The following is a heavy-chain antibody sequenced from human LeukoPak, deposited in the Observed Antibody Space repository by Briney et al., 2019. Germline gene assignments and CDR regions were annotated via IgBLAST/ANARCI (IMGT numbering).Heavy chain of an antibody. V-gene: IGHV3-23*01. CDR1: GFTFSSYG. CDR2: ISGSGGST. Sequence: PGGSLRLSCAASGFTFSSYGMSWVRQAPGKGLEWVSAISGSGGSTYYADSVKGRFAISRDNAKNSLYLQMNSLRAEDTAVYYCTRDPRRLDHWGQGTLVTVSS. CDR3: TRDPRRLDH. J-gene: IGHJ4*02.